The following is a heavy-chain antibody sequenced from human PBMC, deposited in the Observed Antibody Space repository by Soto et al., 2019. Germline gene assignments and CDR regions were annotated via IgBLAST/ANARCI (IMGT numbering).Heavy chain of an antibody. CDR3: VHRPGRDPGYFDF. V-gene: IGHV2-5*01. CDR2: ISWNDNE. D-gene: IGHD2-21*01. Sequence: QITLKESGPTLVKPTQTLTLTCTFSGFSLDTRGVSLGWIRQPPGKALEWLALISWNDNEYFSPSLMSSLSITKDTSRNLVVLTMTNVDPVDTATYFCVHRPGRDPGYFDFWGQGILVTVSS. CDR1: GFSLDTRGVS. J-gene: IGHJ4*02.